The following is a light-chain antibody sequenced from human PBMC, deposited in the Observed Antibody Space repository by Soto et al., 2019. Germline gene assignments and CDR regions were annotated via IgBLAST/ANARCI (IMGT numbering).Light chain of an antibody. CDR1: QSVSRTY. CDR2: DAS. Sequence: EIVLTQSPGTLSLSPGERATLSCRASQSVSRTYLAWYQQKRGQAPRLLIYDASSRATGIPDRFSGSGSGTDFTLTITRLEPEDFAVYYCQQRSNWPPEVTFGQGTRLEI. V-gene: IGKV3D-20*02. J-gene: IGKJ5*01. CDR3: QQRSNWPPEVT.